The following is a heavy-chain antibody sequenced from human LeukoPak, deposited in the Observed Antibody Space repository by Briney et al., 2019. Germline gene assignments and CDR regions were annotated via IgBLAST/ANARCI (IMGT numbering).Heavy chain of an antibody. J-gene: IGHJ4*02. Sequence: ASVKVSCKATGYTFTCYYINWVRQAPGQGLEWMGWINPNSGGTNYPQKFQGRVTMTSDTSISTACMELTSLRSDDSAVYYCARKSAVRSTSEFDFWGQGTLVTVSS. CDR2: INPNSGGT. CDR1: GYTFTCYY. CDR3: ARKSAVRSTSEFDF. D-gene: IGHD2-2*01. V-gene: IGHV1-2*02.